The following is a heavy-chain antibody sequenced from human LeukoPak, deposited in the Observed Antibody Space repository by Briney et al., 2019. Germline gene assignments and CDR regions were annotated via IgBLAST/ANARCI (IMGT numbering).Heavy chain of an antibody. CDR3: ARDPGVXSXXXXXFQX. V-gene: IGHV4-4*07. CDR2: IYTSGST. J-gene: IGHJ1*01. CDR1: GGSISSYY. Sequence: TSETLSLTCTVSGGSISSYYWSWIRQPAGKGLEWIGRIYTSGSTNYNPSLKSRVTMSVDTSKNQFSLKLSSVTAADTAVYYCARDPGVXSXXXXXFQXXXXGXLVTVS. D-gene: IGHD2-8*01.